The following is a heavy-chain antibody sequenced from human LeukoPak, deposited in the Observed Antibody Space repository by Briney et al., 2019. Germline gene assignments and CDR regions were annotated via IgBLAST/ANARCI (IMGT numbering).Heavy chain of an antibody. D-gene: IGHD2-2*01. V-gene: IGHV4-59*08. CDR3: ARVLVVPASMAYDFDY. CDR1: GGSISSYY. CDR2: IYYSGST. Sequence: SETLSLTCTVSGGSISSYYWSWIRQPPGKGLEWIGYIYYSGSTNYNPSLKSRVTISVDTSKNQFSLKLSSVTAADTAVYYCARVLVVPASMAYDFDYWGQGTLVTVSS. J-gene: IGHJ4*02.